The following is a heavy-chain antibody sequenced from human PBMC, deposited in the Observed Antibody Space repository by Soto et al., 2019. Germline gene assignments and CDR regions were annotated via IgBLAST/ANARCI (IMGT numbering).Heavy chain of an antibody. CDR2: IYWNDDK. CDR1: GFSLSTSGVG. V-gene: IGHV2-5*01. Sequence: YGPTLVNPTHTLTRTCTFSGFSLSTSGVGVGWIRQPPGNPLEWLSLIYWNDDKRYSPSLKSRLTITKDNSKNQVVLTMTNMDPVDTDKYYCAHRDGLLWFGELLFRDDWVDPWGQGILFTVSS. J-gene: IGHJ5*02. D-gene: IGHD3-10*01. CDR3: AHRDGLLWFGELLFRDDWVDP.